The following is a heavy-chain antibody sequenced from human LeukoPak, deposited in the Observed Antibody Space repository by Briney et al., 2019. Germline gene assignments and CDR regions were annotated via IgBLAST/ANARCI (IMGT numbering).Heavy chain of an antibody. D-gene: IGHD3-3*01. CDR3: ARGLFYPRFWPYYYYYYMDV. CDR2: MNPNSGNT. V-gene: IGHV1-8*01. CDR1: GYTFTSYD. Sequence: ASVKVSCKASGYTFTSYDINWVRQATGQGLEWMGWMNPNSGNTGYAQEFQGRVTMTRNTSISTAYMELSSLRSEDTAVYYCARGLFYPRFWPYYYYYYMDVWGKGTTVTVSS. J-gene: IGHJ6*03.